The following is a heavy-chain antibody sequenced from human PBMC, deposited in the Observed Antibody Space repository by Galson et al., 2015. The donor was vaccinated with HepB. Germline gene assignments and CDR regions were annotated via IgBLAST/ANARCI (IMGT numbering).Heavy chain of an antibody. CDR1: GGSFSGYY. J-gene: IGHJ5*02. V-gene: IGHV4-34*01. Sequence: SETLSLTCTVSGGSFSGYYWSWIRQPPGKGLEWIGEINHSGSTNYNPSLKSRVTISVDTSKNQFSLKLSSVTAADTAVYYCARDPPSRYDFWSGYYTGAGWFDPWGQGTLVTVSS. CDR2: INHSGST. D-gene: IGHD3-3*01. CDR3: ARDPPSRYDFWSGYYTGAGWFDP.